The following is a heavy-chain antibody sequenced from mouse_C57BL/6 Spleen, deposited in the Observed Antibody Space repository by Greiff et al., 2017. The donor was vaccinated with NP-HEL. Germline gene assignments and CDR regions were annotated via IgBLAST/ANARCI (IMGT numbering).Heavy chain of an antibody. CDR1: GYSFTDYN. CDR2: INPNYGTT. V-gene: IGHV1-39*01. CDR3: ARKAYDGYQGAMDY. D-gene: IGHD2-3*01. Sequence: VQLKESGPELVKPGASVKISCKASGYSFTDYNMNWVKQSNGKSLEWIGVINPNYGTTSYNQKFKGKATLTVDQSSSTAYMQLNSLTSEDSAVYYCARKAYDGYQGAMDYWGQGTSVTVSS. J-gene: IGHJ4*01.